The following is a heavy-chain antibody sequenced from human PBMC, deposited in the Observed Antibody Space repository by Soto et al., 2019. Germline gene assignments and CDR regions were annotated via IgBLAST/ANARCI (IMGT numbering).Heavy chain of an antibody. Sequence: QLQLQESGPGLVKPSETLSLTCTVSGGSISSSSYYWGWIRQPPGKGLEWIGSIYYSGSTYYNPPLRSRVTISVDTSKSQFSLKLSSVTAADTAVYYCATLQVAGTDYWGQGTLVTVSS. CDR3: ATLQVAGTDY. CDR2: IYYSGST. CDR1: GGSISSSSYY. V-gene: IGHV4-39*01. D-gene: IGHD6-19*01. J-gene: IGHJ4*02.